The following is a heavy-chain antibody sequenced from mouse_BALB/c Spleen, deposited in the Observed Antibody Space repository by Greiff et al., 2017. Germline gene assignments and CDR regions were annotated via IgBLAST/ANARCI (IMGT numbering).Heavy chain of an antibody. V-gene: IGHV5-6-5*01. CDR2: ISSGGST. J-gene: IGHJ4*01. D-gene: IGHD4-1*01. Sequence: EVQVVESGGGLVKPGGSLKLSCAASGFTFSSYAMSWVRQTPEKRLEWVASISSGGSTYYPDSVKGRFTISRDNARNILYLQMSSLRSEDTAMYYCARGRELGRRNYWGQGTSVTVSS. CDR1: GFTFSSYA. CDR3: ARGRELGRRNY.